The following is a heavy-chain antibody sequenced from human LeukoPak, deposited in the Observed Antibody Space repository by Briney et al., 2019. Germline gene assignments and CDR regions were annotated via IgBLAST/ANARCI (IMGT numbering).Heavy chain of an antibody. Sequence: ASVKVSCKASSYTFTSYGINWVRQAPGQGLEWMGWISPYNGDTNYAQKLQGRVTVTADTSTRTAYLELSSLRSDDTAVYYCASNTGSDASGYAYWGQGTLVTVSS. CDR2: ISPYNGDT. J-gene: IGHJ4*02. D-gene: IGHD3-22*01. CDR1: SYTFTSYG. V-gene: IGHV1-18*01. CDR3: ASNTGSDASGYAY.